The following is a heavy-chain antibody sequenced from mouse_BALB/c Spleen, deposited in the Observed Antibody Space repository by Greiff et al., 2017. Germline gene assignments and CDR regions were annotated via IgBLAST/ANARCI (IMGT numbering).Heavy chain of an antibody. J-gene: IGHJ4*01. Sequence: VMLVESGAELARPGASVKLSCKASGYTFTSYWMQWVKQRPGQGLEWIGAIYPGDGDTRYTQKFKGKATLTADKSSSTAYMQLSSLASEDSAVYYCARFYYDYDGAGYAMDYWGQGTSVTVSS. V-gene: IGHV1-87*01. CDR3: ARFYYDYDGAGYAMDY. CDR1: GYTFTSYW. CDR2: IYPGDGDT. D-gene: IGHD2-4*01.